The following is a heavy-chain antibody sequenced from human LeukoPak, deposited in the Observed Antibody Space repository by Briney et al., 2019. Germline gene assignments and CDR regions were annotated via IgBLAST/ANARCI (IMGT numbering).Heavy chain of an antibody. J-gene: IGHJ5*02. Sequence: GASVKVSCKASGYTFTSYGISWVRQAPGQGLEWMGWISAYNGNTNYAQKLQGRVTMTTDTSTSTAYMELRSLRSDDTAVYYCAREGLPGSSSDVAGWFDPWGQGTLVTVSS. CDR3: AREGLPGSSSDVAGWFDP. V-gene: IGHV1-18*01. CDR2: ISAYNGNT. CDR1: GYTFTSYG. D-gene: IGHD6-6*01.